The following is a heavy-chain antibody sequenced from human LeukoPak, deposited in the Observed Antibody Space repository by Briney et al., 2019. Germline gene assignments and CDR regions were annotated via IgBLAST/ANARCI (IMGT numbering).Heavy chain of an antibody. CDR1: GFTLSSYG. Sequence: PGGSLRLSCAASGFTLSSYGMHGVRQAPGKGLEWVAVIWYEGSNKYSADSAKGRLSNSKHNSKETLYLQMNSLRADDPAVYYCAREVADIVVVPAAVGAKAGYYYYGIDVWGKGPTVTVST. V-gene: IGHV3-33*01. CDR2: IWYEGSNK. CDR3: AREVADIVVVPAAVGAKAGYYYYGIDV. D-gene: IGHD2-2*01. J-gene: IGHJ6*04.